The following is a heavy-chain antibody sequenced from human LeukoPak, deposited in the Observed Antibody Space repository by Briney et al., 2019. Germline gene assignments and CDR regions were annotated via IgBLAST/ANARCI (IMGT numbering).Heavy chain of an antibody. Sequence: ASVKVSCKASGYTFTSYGISWVRQAPGQGLEWMGWINPNSGGTNFAQKFQGRVTMTRDTSINTAYMDLSSLRSDDTAVYYCATFSSGRSWGQGTLVTVSS. J-gene: IGHJ4*02. CDR2: INPNSGGT. CDR1: GYTFTSYG. D-gene: IGHD6-19*01. CDR3: ATFSSGRS. V-gene: IGHV1-2*02.